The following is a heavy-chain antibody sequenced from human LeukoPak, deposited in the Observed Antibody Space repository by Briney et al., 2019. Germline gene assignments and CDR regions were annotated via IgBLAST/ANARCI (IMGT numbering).Heavy chain of an antibody. CDR1: GGSFSGYY. Sequence: KPSETLSLTCAVYGGSFSGYYWSWIRQPPGKGLEWIGEINHSGSTNYNPSLKSRVTISVDTSKNQFSLKLSSVTAADTAVYYCARAGAHGRVAGLDYWGQGTLVTVSS. CDR3: ARAGAHGRVAGLDY. J-gene: IGHJ4*02. CDR2: INHSGST. D-gene: IGHD6-19*01. V-gene: IGHV4-34*01.